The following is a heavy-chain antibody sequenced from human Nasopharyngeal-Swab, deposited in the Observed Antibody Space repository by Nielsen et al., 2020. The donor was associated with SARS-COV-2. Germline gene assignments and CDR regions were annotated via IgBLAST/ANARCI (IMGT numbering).Heavy chain of an antibody. CDR1: GYSISSGYY. V-gene: IGHV4-38-2*01. CDR3: ARRETPGIATIHFDY. Sequence: SETLSLTCAVSGYSISSGYYWGWIRQPPGKGLEWIGSIYHSGSTYYNPSLKSRVTISVDTSKNQFSLKLSSVTAADTAVYYCARRETPGIATIHFDYWGQGTPVTVSS. D-gene: IGHD5-24*01. J-gene: IGHJ4*02. CDR2: IYHSGST.